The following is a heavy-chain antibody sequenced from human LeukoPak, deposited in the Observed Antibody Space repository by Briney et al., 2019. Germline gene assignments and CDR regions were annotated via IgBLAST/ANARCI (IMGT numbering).Heavy chain of an antibody. CDR3: AHRTYYYDSSCHVFDF. J-gene: IGHJ4*02. D-gene: IGHD3-22*01. Sequence: SGPTLVNPTQTLTLTCTFSWFSLSISRAGVGWIGQLPGKALEWLTLINRYDDNRYTPSLKTRLTLTNDNSTTQLVLTMTNIVPLDTATYYCAHRTYYYDSSCHVFDFWGQGTVVTVSS. V-gene: IGHV2-5*01. CDR2: INRYDDN. CDR1: WFSLSISRAG.